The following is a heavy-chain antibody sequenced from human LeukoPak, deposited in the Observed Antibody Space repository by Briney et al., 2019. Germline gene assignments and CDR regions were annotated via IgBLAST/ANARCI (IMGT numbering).Heavy chain of an antibody. V-gene: IGHV3-30-3*01. CDR2: ISYDGSNK. CDR3: ARDSGYDNCFDY. D-gene: IGHD5-12*01. Sequence: GGSLRLSCAASGFTFSNYAMLWVRQAPGKGLEWVAVISYDGSNKYYADSVKGRFTISRDNSKNTLYLQMNSLRAEDTAVYYCARDSGYDNCFDYWGQGTLVTVSS. CDR1: GFTFSNYA. J-gene: IGHJ4*02.